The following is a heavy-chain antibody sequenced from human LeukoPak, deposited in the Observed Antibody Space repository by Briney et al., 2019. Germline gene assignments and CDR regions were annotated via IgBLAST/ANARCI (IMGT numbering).Heavy chain of an antibody. D-gene: IGHD6-13*01. CDR3: ARGGVPAAQDS. Sequence: GGSLRLSCTVSGFVFRNYYMHWVLQSSGKGLVWVSHINGDGSSTSHADSVKGRFTISRDNAKSTLYLQMNSLRAEDTAVYYCARGGVPAAQDSWGQGTLVTVSS. CDR1: GFVFRNYY. CDR2: INGDGSST. J-gene: IGHJ5*02. V-gene: IGHV3-74*01.